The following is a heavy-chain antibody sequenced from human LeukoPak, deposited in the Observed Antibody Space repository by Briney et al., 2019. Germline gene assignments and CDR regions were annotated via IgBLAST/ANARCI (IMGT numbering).Heavy chain of an antibody. D-gene: IGHD2-2*01. Sequence: PGGSLRLSCAASGFTFSSYAMSWLRQAPGKGLEWVSSISGSYGTTYYADSVKGRFTISRDKSKNTLYLQMNSLRAEDTALYYCAKGNIAELPAAPYYWGQGTLVTVSS. CDR3: AKGNIAELPAAPYY. V-gene: IGHV3-23*01. J-gene: IGHJ4*02. CDR1: GFTFSSYA. CDR2: ISGSYGTT.